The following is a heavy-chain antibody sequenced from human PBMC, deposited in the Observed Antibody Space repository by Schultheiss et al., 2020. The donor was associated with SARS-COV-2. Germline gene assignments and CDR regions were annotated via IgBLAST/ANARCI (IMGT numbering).Heavy chain of an antibody. J-gene: IGHJ6*02. D-gene: IGHD3-10*01. CDR1: GFTFSSYA. CDR2: ISGSGGST. CDR3: ARDQVFEEYFYGMDV. V-gene: IGHV3-21*04. Sequence: GESLKISCAASGFTFSSYAMHWVRQAPGEGLEWVSAISGSGGSTYYADSVKGRFTISRDNGKNSLYLQMNSLRAEDTAVYYCARDQVFEEYFYGMDVWGQGTTVTVSS.